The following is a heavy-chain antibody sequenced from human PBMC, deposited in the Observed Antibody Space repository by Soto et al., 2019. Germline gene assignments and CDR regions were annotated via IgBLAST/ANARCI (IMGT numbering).Heavy chain of an antibody. V-gene: IGHV3-11*06. J-gene: IGHJ6*02. CDR2: ISSSSSYT. Sequence: QVQLVESGGGLVKPGGSLRLSCAASGFTFSDYYMSWVRQAPGKGLEWVSYISSSSSYTNYADSVKGRFTISRDNAKNSLYQQMNSLRAEDTAVYYCARASGYSYGFYYYYGMDVWGQGTTVTVSS. D-gene: IGHD5-18*01. CDR3: ARASGYSYGFYYYYGMDV. CDR1: GFTFSDYY.